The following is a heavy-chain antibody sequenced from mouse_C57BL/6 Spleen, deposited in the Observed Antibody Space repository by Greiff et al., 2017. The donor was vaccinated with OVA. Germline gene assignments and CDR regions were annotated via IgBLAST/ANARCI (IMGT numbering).Heavy chain of an antibody. CDR1: GYTFTDYY. CDR2: INPNNGGT. Sequence: VQLQQSGPELVKPGASVKISCKASGYTFTDYYMNWVKQSHGKSLEWIGDINPNNGGTSYNQKFKGKATLTVDKSSSTAYMELRSLTSEDSAVYYCARRMNWDDWFAYWGQGTLVTVSA. J-gene: IGHJ3*01. V-gene: IGHV1-26*01. D-gene: IGHD4-1*01. CDR3: ARRMNWDDWFAY.